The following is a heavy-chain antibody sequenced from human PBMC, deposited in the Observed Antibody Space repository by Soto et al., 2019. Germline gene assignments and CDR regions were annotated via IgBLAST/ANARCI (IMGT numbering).Heavy chain of an antibody. CDR3: ARALIYCSGGSCYHYYYGMDV. Sequence: QVQLQESGPGLVKPSQTLSLTCTVSGGSISSGDYYWSWIRQPPGKGLEWIGYIYYSGSTYYNPSLKSRVTISVDTSKNQFSLKLSSVTAADTAVYYCARALIYCSGGSCYHYYYGMDVWGQGTTVTVSS. D-gene: IGHD2-15*01. J-gene: IGHJ6*02. CDR2: IYYSGST. CDR1: GGSISSGDYY. V-gene: IGHV4-30-4*01.